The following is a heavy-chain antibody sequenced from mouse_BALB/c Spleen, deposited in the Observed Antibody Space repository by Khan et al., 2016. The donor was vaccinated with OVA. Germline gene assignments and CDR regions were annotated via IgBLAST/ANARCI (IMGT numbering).Heavy chain of an antibody. CDR1: GFTFSSYG. Sequence: EVELVESGGDLVKPGGSLNLSCEASGFTFSSYGMSWLRQTPDKRLEWVATISNGGSYTYFPDSVKGRLTISRDNAKNTLYLQMSSLKSEDTAMYYCARHRFTKPTAWFAYWGQGTLVTVFA. J-gene: IGHJ3*01. CDR2: ISNGGSYT. D-gene: IGHD1-2*01. CDR3: ARHRFTKPTAWFAY. V-gene: IGHV5-6*01.